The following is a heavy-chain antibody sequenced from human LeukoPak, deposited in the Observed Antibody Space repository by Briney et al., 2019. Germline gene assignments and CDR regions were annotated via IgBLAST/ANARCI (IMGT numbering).Heavy chain of an antibody. CDR3: ARDGGTTVTLDY. J-gene: IGHJ4*02. D-gene: IGHD4-11*01. V-gene: IGHV3-48*02. CDR2: ISSSGSII. CDR1: GFTFSSYS. Sequence: GGSLRLSCGASGFTFSSYSMNWVRQAPGKGLEWVSYISSSGSIIYYADSVKSRFTISRDNAENSLDLQMNTLRDEDTAVYYCARDGGTTVTLDYWGQGALVTVSS.